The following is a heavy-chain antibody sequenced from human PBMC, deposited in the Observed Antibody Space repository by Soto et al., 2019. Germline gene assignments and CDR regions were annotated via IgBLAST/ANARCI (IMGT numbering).Heavy chain of an antibody. CDR1: GFAFNTYG. J-gene: IGHJ4*02. Sequence: QVQLVESGGGVVQPGGSLRLSCAASGFAFNTYGMHWVRQAPGKGLEWVALISYDGTYKYYPDSVKGRFTVSRDNSKNTVYLQMNSLTNEDTAVYYCAKKVGAVGGSNFDDWGQGTLVTVSS. V-gene: IGHV3-30*18. D-gene: IGHD6-19*01. CDR2: ISYDGTYK. CDR3: AKKVGAVGGSNFDD.